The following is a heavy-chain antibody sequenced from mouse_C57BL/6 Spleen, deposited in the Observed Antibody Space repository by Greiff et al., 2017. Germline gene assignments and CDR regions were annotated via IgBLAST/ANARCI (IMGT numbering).Heavy chain of an antibody. CDR3: ARSGYGSIPYWYFDV. V-gene: IGHV1-81*01. J-gene: IGHJ1*03. CDR1: GYTFTSYG. D-gene: IGHD1-1*02. CDR2: IYPRSGNT. Sequence: QVQLQQSGAELARPGASVKLSCKASGYTFTSYGISWVKQRTGQGLEWIGEIYPRSGNTYYNEKFKGKATLTAYKSSSTAYMELRSLTSEDSAVYFCARSGYGSIPYWYFDVWGTGTTVTVSS.